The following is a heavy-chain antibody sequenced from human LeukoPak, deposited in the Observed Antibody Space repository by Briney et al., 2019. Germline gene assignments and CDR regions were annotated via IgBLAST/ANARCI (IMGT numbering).Heavy chain of an antibody. D-gene: IGHD4-17*01. CDR3: AKDISGPYGDYYYYGMDV. Sequence: PGGSLRLSCAASGFTFDDYAMHWVRQAPGKGLEWVSGISWNSGSIGYADSVKGRFTISRDNAKNSLYLQMNSLRAEDTALYYCAKDISGPYGDYYYYGMDVCGQGTTVTVSS. CDR2: ISWNSGSI. J-gene: IGHJ6*02. V-gene: IGHV3-9*01. CDR1: GFTFDDYA.